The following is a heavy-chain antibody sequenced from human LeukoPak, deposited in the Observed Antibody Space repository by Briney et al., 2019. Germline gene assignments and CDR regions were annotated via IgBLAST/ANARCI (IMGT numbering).Heavy chain of an antibody. J-gene: IGHJ6*02. Sequence: GGSLRLSCAASGFTFSSYEMNWVRRAPGKGLEWVSYISSSGSTIYYADSVKGRFTISRDNAKNSLYLQMNSLRAEDTAVYYCARDQIQLWSRYYYGMDVWGQGTTVTVSS. D-gene: IGHD5-18*01. CDR1: GFTFSSYE. CDR2: ISSSGSTI. CDR3: ARDQIQLWSRYYYGMDV. V-gene: IGHV3-48*03.